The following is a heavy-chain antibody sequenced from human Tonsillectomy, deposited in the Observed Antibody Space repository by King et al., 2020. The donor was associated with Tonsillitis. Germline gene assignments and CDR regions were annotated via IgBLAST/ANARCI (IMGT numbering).Heavy chain of an antibody. Sequence: TLKESGPTLVKPTQTLTLTCTFSGFSLSTSGVGVGWIRQPPGKALEWLALIYWDYDKRYSPFLNTRLTITKDTTKNQVVLTMTNMDPVDTATYYCAHNIVVFIKVPGAFEVWGQGTMVTVSS. CDR3: AHNIVVFIKVPGAFEV. J-gene: IGHJ3*01. D-gene: IGHD3-22*01. CDR1: GFSLSTSGVG. CDR2: IYWDYDK. V-gene: IGHV2-5*02.